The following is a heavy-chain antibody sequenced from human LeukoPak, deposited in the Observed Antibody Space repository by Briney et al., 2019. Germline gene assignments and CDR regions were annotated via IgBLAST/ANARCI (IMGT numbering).Heavy chain of an antibody. V-gene: IGHV3-30*01. Sequence: GRSLRLSCAGSGFTFSDYAMYRVRHAPGKGLEWVAVISYDGSNKYYADSVKGQFTISRDNSKNTLYLQMNSLRPEDTAVYYCAKDSPPDYWGQGTLVTVSS. CDR1: GFTFSDYA. J-gene: IGHJ4*02. CDR2: ISYDGSNK. CDR3: AKDSPPDY.